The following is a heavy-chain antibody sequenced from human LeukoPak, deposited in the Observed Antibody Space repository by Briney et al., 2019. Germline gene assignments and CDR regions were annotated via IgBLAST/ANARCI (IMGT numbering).Heavy chain of an antibody. CDR1: GGSFSGYY. Sequence: SETLSLTCAVYGGSFSGYYWSWIRQPPGKGLEWIGEINHSGSTNYNPSLKSRVTISVDTSKNQFFLKLSSVTAADTAVYYCARRPSTYYYGSGSYWFDPWGQGTLVTVSS. CDR2: INHSGST. CDR3: ARRPSTYYYGSGSYWFDP. D-gene: IGHD3-10*01. V-gene: IGHV4-34*01. J-gene: IGHJ5*02.